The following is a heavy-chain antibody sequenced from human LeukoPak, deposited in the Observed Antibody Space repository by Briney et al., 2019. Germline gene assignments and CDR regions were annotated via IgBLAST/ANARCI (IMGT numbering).Heavy chain of an antibody. CDR1: GFTFSIYE. J-gene: IGHJ4*02. V-gene: IGHV3-48*03. CDR3: ARTVARIGY. D-gene: IGHD4-23*01. Sequence: PGGSLRLSCAASGFTFSIYEMNWVRQAPGKGPECVSHMSSSGSTIYYTDAVKGRFTISRDNSKNLLYLQMNSLRAEDTAIYYCARTVARIGYWGQGTLVTVSS. CDR2: MSSSGSTI.